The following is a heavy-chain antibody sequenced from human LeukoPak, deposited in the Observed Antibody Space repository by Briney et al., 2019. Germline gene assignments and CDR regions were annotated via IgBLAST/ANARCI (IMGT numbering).Heavy chain of an antibody. CDR2: IWYDGSNK. CDR3: ARRYCSSTSCYAFDI. J-gene: IGHJ3*02. Sequence: GGSLRLSCAASGFTFSSYGMHWVRQAPGKGLEWVAVIWYDGSNKYYADSVKGRFTISRDNSKNTLYLQMNSLRAEDTAVYYCARRYCSSTSCYAFDIWGQGTMVTVSS. D-gene: IGHD2-2*01. CDR1: GFTFSSYG. V-gene: IGHV3-33*01.